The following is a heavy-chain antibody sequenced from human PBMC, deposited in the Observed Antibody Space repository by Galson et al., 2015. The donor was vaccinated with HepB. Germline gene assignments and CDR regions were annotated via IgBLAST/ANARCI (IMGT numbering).Heavy chain of an antibody. D-gene: IGHD6-19*01. V-gene: IGHV3-30*09. J-gene: IGHJ2*01. CDR2: VSYHGSDK. CDR1: GFTFNFYA. CDR3: ARDRYSSSIDWYFDL. Sequence: SLRLSCAASGFTFNFYAMHWVRQTPGKGLEWVAGVSYHGSDKFYADSVRGRFAIAKDNSKNTLYLQMNSLRDEDTALYHCARDRYSSSIDWYFDLWGRGTLVPVPS.